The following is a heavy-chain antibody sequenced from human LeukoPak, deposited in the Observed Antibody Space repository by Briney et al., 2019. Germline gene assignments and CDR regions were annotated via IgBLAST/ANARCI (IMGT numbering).Heavy chain of an antibody. CDR3: ARDFEAHDLRPIGY. Sequence: GRSLRLSCAASGFTFSSYAMHWVRQAPGKGLEWVAVISYGGDNKYYADSVKGRFTISRDNSKNTLYLQMNSLRAEDTAVYHCARDFEAHDLRPIGYWGQGTLVTVSS. CDR2: ISYGGDNK. J-gene: IGHJ4*02. D-gene: IGHD3-3*01. V-gene: IGHV3-30*01. CDR1: GFTFSSYA.